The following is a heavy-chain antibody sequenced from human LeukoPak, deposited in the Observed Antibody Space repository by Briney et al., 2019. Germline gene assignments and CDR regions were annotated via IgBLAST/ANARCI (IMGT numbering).Heavy chain of an antibody. V-gene: IGHV3-9*03. CDR1: GFTFDDYA. Sequence: PGGSLRLSCAASGFTFDDYAMHWVRHAPGKGLEWVSGISWNRGSIGYADSVEGGFTISRDNAKNSLYLQMNSLRAEDMALYYCAKGDYFDYWGQGTLVTVSS. CDR3: AKGDYFDY. CDR2: ISWNRGSI. J-gene: IGHJ4*02.